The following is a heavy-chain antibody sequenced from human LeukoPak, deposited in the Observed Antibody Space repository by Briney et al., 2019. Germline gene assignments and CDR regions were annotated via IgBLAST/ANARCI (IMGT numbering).Heavy chain of an antibody. Sequence: ASVKVSCKASGYTFTSYDTNWVRQATGQGLEWMGWMNPNSGNTGYAQKFQGRVTITRNTSISTAYMELSSLRSEDTAVYYCARLQRIGRGNKWYYMDVWGKGTTVTVSS. CDR2: MNPNSGNT. D-gene: IGHD3-16*01. J-gene: IGHJ6*03. CDR1: GYTFTSYD. V-gene: IGHV1-8*03. CDR3: ARLQRIGRGNKWYYMDV.